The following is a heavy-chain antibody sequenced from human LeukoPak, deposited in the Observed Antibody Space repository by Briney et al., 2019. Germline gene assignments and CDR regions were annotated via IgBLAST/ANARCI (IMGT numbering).Heavy chain of an antibody. CDR1: GGSISSYY. J-gene: IGHJ4*02. Sequence: SETLSLTCTVSGGSISSYYWSWIRQPAGKGLEWIGRIYTSGSTNYNPSLKSRVTMSVDTSKNQFSLKLSSVTAADTAVYYCARFAPPLLIVGATTVDYWGQGTLVTVSS. V-gene: IGHV4-4*07. CDR2: IYTSGST. D-gene: IGHD1-26*01. CDR3: ARFAPPLLIVGATTVDY.